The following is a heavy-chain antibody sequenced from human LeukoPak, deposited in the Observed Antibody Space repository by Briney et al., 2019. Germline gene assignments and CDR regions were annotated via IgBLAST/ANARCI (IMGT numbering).Heavy chain of an antibody. V-gene: IGHV3-74*01. Sequence: GGSLRLSCAASGFTFSSYWMSWVRQAPGKGLVWVSCINGDGSMPTYADSVKGRFTISRDNAKDTLSLHMNSLRAGDTGVYYCARDGGNYSPQDYWGQGTLVTVSS. J-gene: IGHJ4*02. D-gene: IGHD1-26*01. CDR2: INGDGSMP. CDR3: ARDGGNYSPQDY. CDR1: GFTFSSYW.